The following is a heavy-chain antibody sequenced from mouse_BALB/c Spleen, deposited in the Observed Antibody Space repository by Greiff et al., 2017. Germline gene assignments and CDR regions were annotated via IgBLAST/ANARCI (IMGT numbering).Heavy chain of an antibody. J-gene: IGHJ4*01. V-gene: IGHV5-17*02. D-gene: IGHD3-2*02. CDR3: ARSGVDY. CDR2: ISSGSSTI. Sequence: EVKLVESGGGLVQPGGSRKLSCAASGFTFSSFGMHWVRQAPEKGLEWVAYISSGSSTIYYADTVKGRFSIYRDNPKNILFLQMTSLRAEDTAMYYCARSGVDYWGQGTSVTVSS. CDR1: GFTFSSFG.